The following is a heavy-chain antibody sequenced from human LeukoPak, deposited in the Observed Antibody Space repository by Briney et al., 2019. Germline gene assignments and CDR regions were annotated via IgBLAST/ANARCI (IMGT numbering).Heavy chain of an antibody. D-gene: IGHD6-13*01. CDR2: INHSGST. J-gene: IGHJ4*02. CDR3: ASATPQYSSSWYLV. V-gene: IGHV4-39*07. Sequence: PSETLSLTCTVSGGSISSSSYYWGWIRQPPGKGLEWIGEINHSGSTNYNPSLKSRVTISVDTSKNQFSLKLSSVTAADTAVYYCASATPQYSSSWYLVWGQGTLVTVSS. CDR1: GGSISSSSYY.